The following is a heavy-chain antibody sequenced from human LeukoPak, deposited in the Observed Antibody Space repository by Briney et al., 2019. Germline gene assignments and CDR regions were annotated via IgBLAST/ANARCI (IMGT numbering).Heavy chain of an antibody. D-gene: IGHD2-15*01. J-gene: IGHJ4*02. CDR2: IYPADSDT. CDR3: ARRCMSGYCSSGGPMDDY. V-gene: IGHV5-51*01. CDR1: GYSFTRYW. Sequence: GESLKISCKGSGYSFTRYWIGWVRQMPETGLEWIGVIYPADSDTTYNPSFQGQVTISVDRSINTAYLQWSSLKASDTAMYYCARRCMSGYCSSGGPMDDYWGKGTLVTVSS.